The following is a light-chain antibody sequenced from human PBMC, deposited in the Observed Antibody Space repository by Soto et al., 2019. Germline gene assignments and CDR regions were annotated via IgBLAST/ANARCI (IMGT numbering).Light chain of an antibody. Sequence: DIRVTQSPSSLSASVGDRVTITCRTSQNISSHFNWYQQKPGKAPKLLIHAASRLQSGVPSSFSGSGSGTDFNLTISRLQPEDFATYFCQQSYSIPITFGQGTRLDIK. J-gene: IGKJ5*01. CDR1: QNISSH. V-gene: IGKV1-39*01. CDR2: AAS. CDR3: QQSYSIPIT.